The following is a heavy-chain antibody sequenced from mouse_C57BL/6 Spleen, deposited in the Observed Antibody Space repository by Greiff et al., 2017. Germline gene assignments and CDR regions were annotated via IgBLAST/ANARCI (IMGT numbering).Heavy chain of an antibody. V-gene: IGHV1-61*01. CDR3: AAIYYYGSCYVAY. J-gene: IGHJ3*01. CDR1: GYTFTSYW. CDR2: IYPSDSET. Sequence: VQLQQPGAELVRPGSSVKLSCKASGYTFTSYWMDWVKQRPGQGLEWIGNIYPSDSETHYNQKFKDKATLTVDKASSTAYMQLSSLTSEDSAVYYGAAIYYYGSCYVAYWGQGTLVTVSA. D-gene: IGHD1-1*01.